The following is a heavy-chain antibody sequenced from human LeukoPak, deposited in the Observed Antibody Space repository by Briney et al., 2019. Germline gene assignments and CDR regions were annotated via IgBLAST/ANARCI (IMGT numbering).Heavy chain of an antibody. Sequence: GESLKISCKGSGYSFTSYWIGWVRQMPGKGLEWMGIIYPGDSDTRYSPSFQGQVTISADKSISTAYLQWSSLKASDTAMYYCARIHKDIVVVVAATPTYFDYWGQGTLVTVSS. CDR1: GYSFTSYW. J-gene: IGHJ4*02. D-gene: IGHD2-15*01. CDR3: ARIHKDIVVVVAATPTYFDY. CDR2: IYPGDSDT. V-gene: IGHV5-51*01.